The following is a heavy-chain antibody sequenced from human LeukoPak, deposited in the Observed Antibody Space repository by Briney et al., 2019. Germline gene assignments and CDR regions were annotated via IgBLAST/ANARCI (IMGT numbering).Heavy chain of an antibody. Sequence: GGSLRLSRAASGFTVSSNYMSWVRQAPGKGLEWVSVIYSGGSTYYADSVKGRFTISRDNSKNTLYLQMNSLRAEDTAVYYCARDPARVGWFDPWGQGTLVTVSS. CDR3: ARDPARVGWFDP. V-gene: IGHV3-53*01. CDR1: GFTVSSNY. D-gene: IGHD5-18*01. J-gene: IGHJ5*02. CDR2: IYSGGST.